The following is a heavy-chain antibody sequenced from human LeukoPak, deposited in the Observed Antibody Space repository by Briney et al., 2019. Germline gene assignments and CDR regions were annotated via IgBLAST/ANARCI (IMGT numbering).Heavy chain of an antibody. Sequence: GGSLRLSCVASGFTFNDVWMAWVRRAPGKGVEWVANIKEDGGVKNYVDSVRGRFTISRDNATTSLFLQMNSLRAEDSAVYYCARDRAYSSFDYWGQGTLVTVSS. CDR2: IKEDGGVK. CDR1: GFTFNDVW. CDR3: ARDRAYSSFDY. V-gene: IGHV3-7*01. D-gene: IGHD6-13*01. J-gene: IGHJ4*02.